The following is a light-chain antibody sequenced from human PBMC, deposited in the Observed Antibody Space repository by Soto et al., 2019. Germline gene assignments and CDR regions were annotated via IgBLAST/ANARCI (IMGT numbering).Light chain of an antibody. CDR2: EVS. Sequence: QSVLTQPPSAAGTPGQRVTISCSGTSSNIGSRTVNWYQQLPGTAPKLIIYEVSSRPSGVSNRFSGSRSGNTASLTISGLQTEDEADYYCNSYTSSNTLVFGTGTKVTVL. CDR3: NSYTSSNTLV. J-gene: IGLJ1*01. V-gene: IGLV1-44*01. CDR1: SSNIGSRT.